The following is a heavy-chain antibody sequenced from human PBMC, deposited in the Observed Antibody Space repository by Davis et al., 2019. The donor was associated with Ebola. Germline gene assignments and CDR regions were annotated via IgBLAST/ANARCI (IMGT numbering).Heavy chain of an antibody. CDR1: GFTFSSYG. CDR3: ARVSIEGDFDY. V-gene: IGHV3-33*01. Sequence: GESLKISCAASGFTFSSYGMHWVRQAPGKGLEWVAVIWYDGSNKYYADSVKGRFTISRDNSKNTLYLQMNSLRAEDTAVYYCARVSIEGDFDYWGQGTLVTVSS. CDR2: IWYDGSNK. D-gene: IGHD1-26*01. J-gene: IGHJ4*02.